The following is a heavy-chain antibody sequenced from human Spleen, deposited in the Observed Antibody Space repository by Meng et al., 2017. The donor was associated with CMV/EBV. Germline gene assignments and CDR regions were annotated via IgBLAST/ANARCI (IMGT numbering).Heavy chain of an antibody. CDR2: IKQDGSEK. CDR3: ARMRCSSTSCYCADY. CDR1: GFTFSSYG. J-gene: IGHJ4*02. Sequence: GESLKISCEASGFTFSSYGMHWVRQAPGKGLEWVANIKQDGSEKYYVDSVKGRFTISRDNAKNSLYLQMNSLRAEDTAVYYCARMRCSSTSCYCADYWGQGTLVTVSS. D-gene: IGHD2-2*01. V-gene: IGHV3-7*01.